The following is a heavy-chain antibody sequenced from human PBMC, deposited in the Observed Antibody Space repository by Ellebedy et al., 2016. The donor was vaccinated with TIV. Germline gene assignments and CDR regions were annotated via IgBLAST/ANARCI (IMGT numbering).Heavy chain of an antibody. CDR2: IYSGGST. D-gene: IGHD5-24*01. CDR3: ARGEAEMATVDY. Sequence: PGGSLRLSCAASGFTVSSNYMSWVRKAPGKGLEWVSVIYSGGSTYYADSVKGRFTISRDNSKNTLYRQMGSLRAEDMAVYYCARGEAEMATVDYWGQGTLVTVSS. J-gene: IGHJ4*02. CDR1: GFTVSSNY. V-gene: IGHV3-66*01.